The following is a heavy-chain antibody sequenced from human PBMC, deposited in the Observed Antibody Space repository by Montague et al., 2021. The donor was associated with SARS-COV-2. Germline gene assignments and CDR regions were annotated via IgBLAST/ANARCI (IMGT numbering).Heavy chain of an antibody. CDR3: ARLGDGVVPSPILGVGPYYSYYYMDV. D-gene: IGHD3-10*01. CDR1: GGSISSSSYY. CDR2: IYYSGST. J-gene: IGHJ6*03. Sequence: SETLSLTCTVSGGSISSSSYYWGWIRQPPGKGLEWIGSIYYSGSTYYNPSLKSRVTISADTSKNQLSLKLTSVAAADTAVYYCARLGDGVVPSPILGVGPYYSYYYMDVWGKGTTVTVSS. V-gene: IGHV4-39*07.